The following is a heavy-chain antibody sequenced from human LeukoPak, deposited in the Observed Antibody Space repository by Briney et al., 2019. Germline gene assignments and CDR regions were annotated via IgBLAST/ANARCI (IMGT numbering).Heavy chain of an antibody. D-gene: IGHD6-13*01. CDR2: IYYSGST. CDR3: AREQSAAGTGTDY. J-gene: IGHJ4*02. Sequence: SETLSLTCTVSGGSISSYYWSWIRQPPGKGLEWIGYIYYSGSTNYNPSLKSRVTISVDTSKNQFSLRLSSVTAADTAVYYCAREQSAAGTGTDYWGQGTLVTVSS. V-gene: IGHV4-59*01. CDR1: GGSISSYY.